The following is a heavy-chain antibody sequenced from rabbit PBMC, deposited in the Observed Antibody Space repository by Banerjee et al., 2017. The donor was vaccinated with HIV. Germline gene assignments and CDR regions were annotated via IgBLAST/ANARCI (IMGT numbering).Heavy chain of an antibody. CDR2: IVAGSSGNT. CDR3: ARDRGYAGYAGYGYVYYFNL. J-gene: IGHJ4*01. V-gene: IGHV1S40*01. D-gene: IGHD6-1*01. CDR1: GFSFSDMYY. Sequence: QSLEESGGDLVKPGASLTLTCTASGFSFSDMYYMCWVRQAPGKGLEWIACIVAGSSGNTYYASWAKGRFTISKTSSTTVTLQMTSLTAADTATYFCARDRGYAGYAGYGYVYYFNLWGPGTLVTVS.